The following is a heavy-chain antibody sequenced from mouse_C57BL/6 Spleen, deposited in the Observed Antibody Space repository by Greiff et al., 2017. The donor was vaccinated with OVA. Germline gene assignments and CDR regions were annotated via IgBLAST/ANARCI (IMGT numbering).Heavy chain of an antibody. Sequence: QVQLQQFGAELVRPGASVTLSCKASGYTFTDYEMHWVKQTPVHGLEWIGAIDPETGGTAYNQKFKGKAILTADKSSSTAYMELRSLTSEDSAVYYCTRSDYDWYFDVWGTGTTVTVSS. CDR3: TRSDYDWYFDV. V-gene: IGHV1-15*01. CDR1: GYTFTDYE. CDR2: IDPETGGT. J-gene: IGHJ1*03. D-gene: IGHD2-4*01.